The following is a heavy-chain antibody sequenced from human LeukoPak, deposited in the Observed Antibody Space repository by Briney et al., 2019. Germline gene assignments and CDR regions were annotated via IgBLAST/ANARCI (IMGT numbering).Heavy chain of an antibody. D-gene: IGHD6-19*01. V-gene: IGHV1-24*01. CDR1: GYTLTELS. Sequence: ASVKVSCKVSGYTLTELSMHWVRQAPGKGLEWMGGFDPEDGETIYAQKFQGRVTMTEDTSTDTAYMELSSLRSEDTAVHYCARDLGSGWPYAFDIWGQGTMVTVSS. CDR3: ARDLGSGWPYAFDI. J-gene: IGHJ3*02. CDR2: FDPEDGET.